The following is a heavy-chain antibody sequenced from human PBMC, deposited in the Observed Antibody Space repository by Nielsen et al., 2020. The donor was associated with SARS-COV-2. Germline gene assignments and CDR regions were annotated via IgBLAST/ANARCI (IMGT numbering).Heavy chain of an antibody. D-gene: IGHD3-10*01. V-gene: IGHV3-33*01. CDR1: GFTFSSYG. Sequence: GESLKISCAASGFTFSSYGMHWVRQAPGKGLEWVAVIWYDGSNKYYADSVKGRFTISRDNSKNTLYLQMNSLRAEDTALYHCARYGLGELFRYGMDVWGQGTTVTVSS. CDR2: IWYDGSNK. J-gene: IGHJ6*02. CDR3: ARYGLGELFRYGMDV.